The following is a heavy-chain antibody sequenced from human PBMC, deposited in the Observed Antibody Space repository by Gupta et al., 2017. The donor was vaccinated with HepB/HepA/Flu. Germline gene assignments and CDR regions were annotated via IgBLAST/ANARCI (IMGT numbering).Heavy chain of an antibody. CDR2: IDYSGST. V-gene: IGHV4-39*01. Sequence: QLQLQESGPGLVKPSETLSLTCTVSGGSISSSSYYWGWIRQPPGKGLEWVGGIDYSGSTYDNPSLKSRVTMSVDTSKNQFSLKLSSVTATDTAVYYCARLAFTNLFDPWGQGALVTVSS. CDR3: ARLAFTNLFDP. J-gene: IGHJ5*02. CDR1: GGSISSSSYY.